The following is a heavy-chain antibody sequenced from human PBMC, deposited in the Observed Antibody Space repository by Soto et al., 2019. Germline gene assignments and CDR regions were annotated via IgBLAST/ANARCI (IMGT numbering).Heavy chain of an antibody. Sequence: SETLSLTCTVSGDSVTSGDYYWSWIRQPPGKGLEWIGYIYYSGNTNYSPSLKSRVAISLDTSHNQFSLKLSSVTAADTAVYSCARITVDTYMTYWFDPWGQGTLVTVSS. V-gene: IGHV4-61*08. D-gene: IGHD3-10*01. CDR3: ARITVDTYMTYWFDP. CDR1: GDSVTSGDYY. J-gene: IGHJ5*01. CDR2: IYYSGNT.